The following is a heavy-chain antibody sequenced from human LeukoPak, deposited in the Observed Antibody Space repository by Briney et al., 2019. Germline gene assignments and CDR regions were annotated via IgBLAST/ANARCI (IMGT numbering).Heavy chain of an antibody. V-gene: IGHV3-11*06. Sequence: PSQTLSLTCTVSGGSISSGGYYWSWIRQHPGKGLEWISYIGIDSGNTNYADSVKGRFTISGDKAKNSLYLQMNSLRVEDTAVYYCARDYKYAFDNWGQGTLVTVSS. D-gene: IGHD5-24*01. CDR2: IGIDSGNT. CDR3: ARDYKYAFDN. CDR1: GGSISSGGYY. J-gene: IGHJ4*02.